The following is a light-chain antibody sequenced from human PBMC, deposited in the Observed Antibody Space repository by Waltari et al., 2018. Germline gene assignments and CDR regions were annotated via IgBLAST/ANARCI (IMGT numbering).Light chain of an antibody. J-gene: IGKJ1*01. Sequence: IVLTHPPGTLSLSPGDTAILACRASQSVSKYLAWYKQKPSQAPRLLIFGASSRATGIPDRFSGSADGTDVSLTISRVEPEVFAVYCCQQYVSLPATFGQGTKVEIE. V-gene: IGKV3-20*01. CDR1: QSVSKY. CDR3: QQYVSLPAT. CDR2: GAS.